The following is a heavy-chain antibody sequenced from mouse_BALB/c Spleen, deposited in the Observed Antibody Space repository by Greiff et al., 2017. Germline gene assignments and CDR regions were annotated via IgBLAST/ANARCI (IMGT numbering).Heavy chain of an antibody. V-gene: IGHV5-12-1*01. CDR3: ARHGPLTYFYYAMDY. D-gene: IGHD1-1*01. CDR1: GFAFSSYD. J-gene: IGHJ4*01. Sequence: EVMLVESGGGLVKPGGSLKLSCAASGFAFSSYDMSWVRQTPEKRLEWVAYISSGGGSTYYPDTVKGRFPISRANAKNTLYLQMSSLKSEDTAMYYCARHGPLTYFYYAMDYWGQGTSVTVSS. CDR2: ISSGGGST.